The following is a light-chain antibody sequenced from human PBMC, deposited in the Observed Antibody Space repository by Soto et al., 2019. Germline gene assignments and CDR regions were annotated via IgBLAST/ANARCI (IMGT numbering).Light chain of an antibody. V-gene: IGKV1-5*03. Sequence: DIQMTQSPSTLSASVGDRVTITCRASQSISSWLAWYQQKPGQAPRLLIYKASSLDSGVPSRFSGSGSGTEFTLTISSLQPDDFATYYCQQYNSYSAFGPGTKVDIK. CDR3: QQYNSYSA. CDR1: QSISSW. CDR2: KAS. J-gene: IGKJ3*01.